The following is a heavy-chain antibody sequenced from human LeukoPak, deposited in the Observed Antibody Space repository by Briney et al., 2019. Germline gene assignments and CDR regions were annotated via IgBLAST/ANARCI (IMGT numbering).Heavy chain of an antibody. V-gene: IGHV3-7*01. Sequence: GGSLRLCCAASGFTFSSYWMSWVRQAPGKGLEWVANINQDGSEKYYVDSVKGRFTISRDNAKNSLYLQMNSLRAEDTAVYYCARRIAAAGVWFDPWGQGTLVTVSS. D-gene: IGHD6-13*01. CDR1: GFTFSSYW. J-gene: IGHJ5*02. CDR3: ARRIAAAGVWFDP. CDR2: INQDGSEK.